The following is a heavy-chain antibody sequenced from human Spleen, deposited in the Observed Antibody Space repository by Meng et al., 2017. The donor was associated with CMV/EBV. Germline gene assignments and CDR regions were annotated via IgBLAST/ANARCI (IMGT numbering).Heavy chain of an antibody. D-gene: IGHD2-2*01. J-gene: IGHJ1*01. CDR2: IRSKANSYAT. Sequence: WAASGFTFRGSAVHWVRQASGKGLEWVGRIRSKANSYATAYAASVKGRFTISRDDSKNTAYLQMNNLRVEDTAVYFCFTGHYAGAWGWGQGTLVTVSS. CDR3: FTGHYAGAWG. V-gene: IGHV3-73*01. CDR1: GFTFRGSA.